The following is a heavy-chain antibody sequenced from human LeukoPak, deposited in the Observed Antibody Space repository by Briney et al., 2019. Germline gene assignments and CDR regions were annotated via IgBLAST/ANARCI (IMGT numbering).Heavy chain of an antibody. V-gene: IGHV3-21*01. CDR1: GFTFSSYS. CDR2: ISSSSSYI. CDR3: AGRGYCSSTSCPFDY. J-gene: IGHJ4*02. D-gene: IGHD2-2*01. Sequence: PGGSLRLSCAASGFTFSSYSMNWVRQAPGKGLEWVSSISSSSSYIYYADSVKGRFTISRDNTKNSLYLQMNSLRAEDTAVYYCAGRGYCSSTSCPFDYWGQGTLVTVSS.